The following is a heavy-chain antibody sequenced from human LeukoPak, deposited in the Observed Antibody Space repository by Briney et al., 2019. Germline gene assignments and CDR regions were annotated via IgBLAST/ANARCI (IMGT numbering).Heavy chain of an antibody. Sequence: KPSETLSLTCDVSGYSISSGYYWGWIRQPPGKGLEWIGSIHHSGSTYYNPSLKSRVTTSVDTSKNQFSLKLSSVTAADTAVYYCARRRGGYYFYYWGQGTLVTVSS. J-gene: IGHJ4*02. V-gene: IGHV4-38-2*01. D-gene: IGHD1-26*01. CDR1: GYSISSGYY. CDR2: IHHSGST. CDR3: ARRRGGYYFYY.